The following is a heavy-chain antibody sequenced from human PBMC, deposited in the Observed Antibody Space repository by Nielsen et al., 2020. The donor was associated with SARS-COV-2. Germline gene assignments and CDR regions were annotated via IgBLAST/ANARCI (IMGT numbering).Heavy chain of an antibody. J-gene: IGHJ6*02. CDR3: ASSTRGRLTYYYGMDV. Sequence: GGSLRLSCAASGFTFSSYSMNWVRQAPGKGLEWVSSISSSSSYIYYADSVKGRFTISRDNAKNSLYLQMNSLRAEDTAVYYCASSTRGRLTYYYGMDVWGQGTTVTVSS. V-gene: IGHV3-21*01. D-gene: IGHD1-1*01. CDR1: GFTFSSYS. CDR2: ISSSSSYI.